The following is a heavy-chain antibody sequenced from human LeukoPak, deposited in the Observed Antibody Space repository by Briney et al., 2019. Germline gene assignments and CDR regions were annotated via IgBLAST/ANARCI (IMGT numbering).Heavy chain of an antibody. CDR1: GFTFSSYG. D-gene: IGHD3-3*01. J-gene: IGHJ5*02. Sequence: GGSLRLSCAASGFTFSSYGMHWVRQAPGKGLEWVAFIRYDGSNKYYADSVKGRFTISRDNSKNTLYLQMNSLRAEDTAVYYCTAGGYDFWSGPNWFDPWGQGTWSPSPQ. CDR3: TAGGYDFWSGPNWFDP. CDR2: IRYDGSNK. V-gene: IGHV3-30*02.